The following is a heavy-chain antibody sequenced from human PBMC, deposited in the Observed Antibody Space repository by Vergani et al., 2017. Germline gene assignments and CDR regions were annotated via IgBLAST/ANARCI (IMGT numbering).Heavy chain of an antibody. CDR1: GGSISSYY. V-gene: IGHV4-59*01. D-gene: IGHD3-10*01. J-gene: IGHJ5*02. CDR3: GRVANVYGLGSRLLDL. CDR2: MYHSGST. Sequence: QVQLQESGPGLVKPSETLSLTCTVSGGSISSYYWSWIRQPPGKGLEWIGYMYHSGSTNYNPSLETRVTIPGDTSKNQFSLKLNSVTAADTAVCYCGRVANVYGLGSRLLDLWGQGILVTVSS.